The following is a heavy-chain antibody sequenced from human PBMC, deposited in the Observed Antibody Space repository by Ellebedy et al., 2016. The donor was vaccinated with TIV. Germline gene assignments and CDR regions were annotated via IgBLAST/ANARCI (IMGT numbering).Heavy chain of an antibody. D-gene: IGHD3-3*01. V-gene: IGHV5-10-1*04. J-gene: IGHJ6*02. CDR1: GYSFTSYW. CDR2: IDPSDSYT. CDR3: ARHQTGRITIFGVVIEGMDV. Sequence: GESLKISXKGSGYSFTSYWISWVRQMPGKGLEWMGRIDPSDSYTNYSPSFQGQVTISADKSISTAYLQWSSLKASDTAMYYCARHQTGRITIFGVVIEGMDVWGQGTTVTVSS.